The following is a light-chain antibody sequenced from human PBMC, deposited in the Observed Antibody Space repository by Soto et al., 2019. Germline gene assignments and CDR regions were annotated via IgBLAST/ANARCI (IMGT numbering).Light chain of an antibody. V-gene: IGLV1-47*01. CDR3: AAWDDSLSAHV. Sequence: QSVLTQPPSAPGTPGQRVTVSCSGSSSNIGSNYVYWYQQLPGTAPKLLIYRNNQRPSGVPDRFSGSKSGTSASLAISGLRSEDEADYYCAAWDDSLSAHVFGTGTKVTVL. CDR1: SSNIGSNY. CDR2: RNN. J-gene: IGLJ1*01.